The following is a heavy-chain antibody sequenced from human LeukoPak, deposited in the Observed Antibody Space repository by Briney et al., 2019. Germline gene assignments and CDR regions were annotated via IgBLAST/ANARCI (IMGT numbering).Heavy chain of an antibody. D-gene: IGHD6-6*01. Sequence: ASETLSLTCAVYGGSFSGYYWSWIRQPPGKGLEWIGEINHSGSTNYNPSLKSRVTISVDTSKNQFSLKLSSVTAADTAVYYCARVMEQLVRMDYWGQGTLVTVSS. V-gene: IGHV4-34*01. CDR3: ARVMEQLVRMDY. CDR1: GGSFSGYY. CDR2: INHSGST. J-gene: IGHJ4*02.